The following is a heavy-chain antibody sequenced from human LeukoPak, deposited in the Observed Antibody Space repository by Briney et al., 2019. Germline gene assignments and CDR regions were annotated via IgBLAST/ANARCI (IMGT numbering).Heavy chain of an antibody. D-gene: IGHD3-22*01. Sequence: PGGSLRLSCAASGFIFSSYAMNWVRQAPGKGLEWVSGSSGSGSSPYYLDSVKGRFTISRDNSKDTLYLQMNSLRAEDTAVYYCAKNYYDSSGYYNWFDSWGQGTLVTVSS. CDR1: GFIFSSYA. V-gene: IGHV3-23*01. CDR3: AKNYYDSSGYYNWFDS. CDR2: SSGSGSSP. J-gene: IGHJ5*01.